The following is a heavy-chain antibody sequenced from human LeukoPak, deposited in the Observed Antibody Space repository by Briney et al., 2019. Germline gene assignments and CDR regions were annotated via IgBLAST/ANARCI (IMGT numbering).Heavy chain of an antibody. Sequence: GASVKVSCKASGGTFSSYAISWVRQAPGQGLEWMGGIIPIFGTANYAQKFQGRVTITTDESTSTAYMELSSLRSEDTAVYYCASTVTTPGYFQHWGQGTLVTVSS. CDR3: ASTVTTPGYFQH. J-gene: IGHJ1*01. D-gene: IGHD4-11*01. CDR1: GGTFSSYA. CDR2: IIPIFGTA. V-gene: IGHV1-69*05.